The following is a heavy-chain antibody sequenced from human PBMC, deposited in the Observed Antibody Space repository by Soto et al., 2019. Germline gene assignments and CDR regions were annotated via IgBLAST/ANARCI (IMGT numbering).Heavy chain of an antibody. Sequence: QVQLVQSGAEVKKPGSSVKVSCKASGGTFSSYAISWVRQAPGQGLEWMGGIIPIFGTANYAQKFQGRVTMTRDTSISTAYMELSRLRSDDTAVYYCARVLPGIAVAGTGHWFDPWGQGTLVTVSS. CDR1: GGTFSSYA. J-gene: IGHJ5*02. CDR3: ARVLPGIAVAGTGHWFDP. V-gene: IGHV1-69*06. D-gene: IGHD6-19*01. CDR2: IIPIFGTA.